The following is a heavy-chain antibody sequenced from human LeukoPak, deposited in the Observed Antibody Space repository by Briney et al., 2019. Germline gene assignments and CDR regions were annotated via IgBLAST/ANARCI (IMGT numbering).Heavy chain of an antibody. V-gene: IGHV3-30-3*01. CDR1: GFTLTTYA. Sequence: GGYLRLSCIASGFTLTTYAMHWVRQAPGNGLEWVAVISFDGGNEDYADSVEGRFTLSRDTSKNMVYLQMNSLTVEDTAVYYCARGAERFGEFVSQFDYWGQETLVTVSS. CDR3: ARGAERFGEFVSQFDY. D-gene: IGHD3-10*01. CDR2: ISFDGGNE. J-gene: IGHJ4*02.